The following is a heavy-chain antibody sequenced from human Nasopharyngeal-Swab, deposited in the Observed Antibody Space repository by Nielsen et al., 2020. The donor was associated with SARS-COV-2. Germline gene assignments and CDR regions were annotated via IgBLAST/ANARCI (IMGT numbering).Heavy chain of an antibody. CDR3: ARIAVHHNWFDP. D-gene: IGHD1-1*01. CDR1: GGTFSSYA. Sequence: SVKVSCKASGGTFSSYAISWVRQAPGQGLEWTGGIIPIFGTANYAQKFQGRVTITADESTSTAYMELSSLRSEDTVVYYCARIAVHHNWFDPWGQGTLVTVSS. CDR2: IIPIFGTA. V-gene: IGHV1-69*13. J-gene: IGHJ5*02.